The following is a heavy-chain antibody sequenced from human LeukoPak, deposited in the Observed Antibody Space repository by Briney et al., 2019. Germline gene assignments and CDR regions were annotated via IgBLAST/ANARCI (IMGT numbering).Heavy chain of an antibody. J-gene: IGHJ4*02. CDR3: ARGPNFYYYDSSGYSQYYFDY. Sequence: SETLSLTCTVSGGSISSYYWSWIRQPPGKGLEWIGYIYYSGSTNYNPSLKSRVTISVDTSKNQFSLKLSSVTAADTAVYYCARGPNFYYYDSSGYSQYYFDYWGQGTLVTVSS. CDR1: GGSISSYY. V-gene: IGHV4-59*08. D-gene: IGHD3-22*01. CDR2: IYYSGST.